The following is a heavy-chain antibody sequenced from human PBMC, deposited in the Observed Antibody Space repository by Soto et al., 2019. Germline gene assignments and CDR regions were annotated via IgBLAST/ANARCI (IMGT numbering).Heavy chain of an antibody. CDR2: IRSKAYGGTT. Sequence: GGSLRLSCTASGFTFGDYAMSWFRQAPGKGLEWVGFIRSKAYGGTTEYAASVKGRFTISRDDSKSIAYLQMNSLKTEDTAVYYCTRDILATKNAFEIWGQGTMVTVSS. J-gene: IGHJ3*02. CDR1: GFTFGDYA. CDR3: TRDILATKNAFEI. D-gene: IGHD5-12*01. V-gene: IGHV3-49*03.